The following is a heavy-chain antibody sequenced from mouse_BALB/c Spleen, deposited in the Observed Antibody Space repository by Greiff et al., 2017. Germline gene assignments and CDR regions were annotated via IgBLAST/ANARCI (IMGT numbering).Heavy chain of an antibody. V-gene: IGHV3-2*02. CDR3: ARDWEDAMDY. Sequence: EVKLQESGPGLVKPSQSLSLTCTVTGYSITSDYAWNWIRQFPGNKLEWMGYISYSGSTSYNPSLKSRISITRDTSKNQFFLQLNSVTTEDTATYYCARDWEDAMDYWGQGTSVTVSS. CDR1: GYSITSDYA. J-gene: IGHJ4*01. CDR2: ISYSGST. D-gene: IGHD4-1*01.